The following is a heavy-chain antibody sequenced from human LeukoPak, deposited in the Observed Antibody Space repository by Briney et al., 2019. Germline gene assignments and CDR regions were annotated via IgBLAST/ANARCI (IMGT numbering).Heavy chain of an antibody. D-gene: IGHD1-1*01. CDR3: AREGTSGTHLNWFDP. CDR1: GGYISSYY. Sequence: SETLSLTCTVSGGYISSYYWSWIRQPPGKGLEWIGHIYGSGSTNYNPSLKSRVTLSVGTSKNQFSLKLSSVTAADTAVYYCAREGTSGTHLNWFDPWGQGTLVTVSS. J-gene: IGHJ5*02. V-gene: IGHV4-59*01. CDR2: IYGSGST.